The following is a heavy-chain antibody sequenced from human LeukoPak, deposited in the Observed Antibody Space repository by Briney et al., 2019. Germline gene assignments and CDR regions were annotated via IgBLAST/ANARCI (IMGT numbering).Heavy chain of an antibody. CDR2: ISAYNGNT. J-gene: IGHJ4*02. Sequence: ASVKVSCKASGYTFTSYDINWVRQAPGQGLEWMGWISAYNGNTNYAQRFQGRVTMTTDTSTCTAYMELKSLRSDDTAVYYCARGAFRVVGATPDFDYWGQGTLVTVSS. CDR1: GYTFTSYD. V-gene: IGHV1-18*01. D-gene: IGHD1-26*01. CDR3: ARGAFRVVGATPDFDY.